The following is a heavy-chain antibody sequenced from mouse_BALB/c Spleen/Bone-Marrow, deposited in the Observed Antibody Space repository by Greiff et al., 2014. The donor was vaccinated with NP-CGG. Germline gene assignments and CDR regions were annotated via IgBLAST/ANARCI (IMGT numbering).Heavy chain of an antibody. V-gene: IGHV5-9-4*01. Sequence: EVMLVESGGGLVKPGGSLKLSCAASEFTFSSYAMSWVRQSPEKRLEWVAEISSGGSYTYYPDTVTGRFTISRDNAKHTLYLEMSSLRSEDTAMYYCAREVRQGAWFAYWGQGTLVTVSA. D-gene: IGHD3-2*01. CDR2: ISSGGSYT. CDR1: EFTFSSYA. J-gene: IGHJ3*01. CDR3: AREVRQGAWFAY.